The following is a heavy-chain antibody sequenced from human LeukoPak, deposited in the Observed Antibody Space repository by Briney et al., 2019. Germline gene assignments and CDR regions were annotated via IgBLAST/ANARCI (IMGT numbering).Heavy chain of an antibody. D-gene: IGHD6-19*01. CDR3: AKGKYSSGGVPDY. V-gene: IGHV3-23*01. CDR1: EFTFSSHA. CDR2: ISGGGEST. J-gene: IGHJ4*02. Sequence: GGSLGLSCVASEFTFSSHAMNWVRQAPGKGLEWVSSISGGGESTYYADSVKGRFTVSRDNSKNTLYLQINSLRSEDTAVYYCAKGKYSSGGVPDYWGQGTLVTVSS.